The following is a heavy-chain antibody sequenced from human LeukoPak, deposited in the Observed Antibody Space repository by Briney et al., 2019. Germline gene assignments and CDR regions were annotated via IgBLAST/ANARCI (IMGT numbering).Heavy chain of an antibody. CDR2: IYTSGST. CDR3: ARDSSSYYYYYMDV. CDR1: GGSISSYY. V-gene: IGHV4-4*07. J-gene: IGHJ6*03. Sequence: SETLSLTCTVSGGSISSYYWSWIRQPAGKGLEWIGRIYTSGSTNYNPSLKSRVTMSVDTSKNQFSLKLSSVTAADTAVYYCARDSSSYYYYYMDVWGKGTTVTISS. D-gene: IGHD6-13*01.